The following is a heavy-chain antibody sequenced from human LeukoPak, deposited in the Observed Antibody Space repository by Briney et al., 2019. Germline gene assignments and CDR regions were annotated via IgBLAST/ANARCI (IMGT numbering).Heavy chain of an antibody. D-gene: IGHD3-22*01. V-gene: IGHV1-3*01. CDR1: GYTFTSYA. CDR2: INAGNGNT. Sequence: ASVKVSCKASGYTFTSYAMHWVRQAPGQRLEWMGWINAGNGNTKYSQKFQGRVTITRDTSASTAYMELSSLRSEDTAVYYCARGDSYDSSGYYPIDYWGQGTLVTVSS. CDR3: ARGDSYDSSGYYPIDY. J-gene: IGHJ4*02.